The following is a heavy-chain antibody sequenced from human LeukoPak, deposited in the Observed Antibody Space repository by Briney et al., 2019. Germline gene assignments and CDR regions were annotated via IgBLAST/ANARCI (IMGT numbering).Heavy chain of an antibody. J-gene: IGHJ4*02. Sequence: GASVKVSCKASGYTFTNYGISWVRQAPGQGLEWMGWISAYNLNTNYAQKFQGRVTMTTDTSTGTAYMELRSLRSDDTAVYYCARAERTAITHDYWGQGTRVTVSS. CDR3: ARAERTAITHDY. D-gene: IGHD5-18*01. CDR2: ISAYNLNT. V-gene: IGHV1-18*01. CDR1: GYTFTNYG.